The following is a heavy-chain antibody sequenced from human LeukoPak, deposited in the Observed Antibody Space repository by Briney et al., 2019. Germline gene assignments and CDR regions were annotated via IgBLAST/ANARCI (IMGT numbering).Heavy chain of an antibody. CDR3: ARDRGPRMGFMVREAYDY. Sequence: PGGSLRLSCAASGFTFSDYWIHWVRQAPGKGLVWVSRINTDGSITNYADSVKGRFTISRDNAKNTLYLQMSSLRAEDTAVYYCARDRGPRMGFMVREAYDYWGQGTLVTVSS. CDR1: GFTFSDYW. CDR2: INTDGSIT. D-gene: IGHD3-10*01. V-gene: IGHV3-74*01. J-gene: IGHJ4*02.